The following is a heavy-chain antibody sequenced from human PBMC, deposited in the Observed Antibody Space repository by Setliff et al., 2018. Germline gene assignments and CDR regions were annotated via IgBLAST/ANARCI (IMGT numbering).Heavy chain of an antibody. V-gene: IGHV4-59*01. Sequence: PSETLSLTCTVSGGSISTYYWSWIRQPPGKGLEFIGYVYYSGLTNYDPSLKSRVTMSVASSKNQFSLKLSSVTAADTAVYYCARGGTYRYFDYWGQGALVTVSS. J-gene: IGHJ4*02. CDR2: VYYSGLT. CDR1: GGSISTYY. CDR3: ARGGTYRYFDY.